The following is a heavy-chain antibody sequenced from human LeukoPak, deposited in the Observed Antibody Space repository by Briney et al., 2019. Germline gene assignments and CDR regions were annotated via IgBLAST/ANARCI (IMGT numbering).Heavy chain of an antibody. V-gene: IGHV1-2*04. CDR2: INPDSGGP. D-gene: IGHD2-15*01. CDR3: ARGAAPYYYGMDV. Sequence: ASVTVSCTASGYTFTGYYIHWMRQAPGQGLEWMGRINPDSGGPNYAHKFQGWVTMTRDTSISTAYMELSRLRSDDTAVYYCARGAAPYYYGMDVWGQGTTVTVSS. J-gene: IGHJ6*02. CDR1: GYTFTGYY.